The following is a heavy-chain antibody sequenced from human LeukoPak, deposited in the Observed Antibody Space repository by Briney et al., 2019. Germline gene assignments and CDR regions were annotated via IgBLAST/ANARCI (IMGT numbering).Heavy chain of an antibody. CDR3: AKDVYCSGGSCYPTIDAFDV. Sequence: GGSLRLSCAASGFTFSIYAMTWVRQAPGKGLEWVSGISGSGDSTYYADSVKGRFTISRDNSKNTLYLQMNSLRAEDTAVYYCAKDVYCSGGSCYPTIDAFDVWGQGTMVTVSS. CDR2: ISGSGDST. D-gene: IGHD2-15*01. CDR1: GFTFSIYA. J-gene: IGHJ3*01. V-gene: IGHV3-23*01.